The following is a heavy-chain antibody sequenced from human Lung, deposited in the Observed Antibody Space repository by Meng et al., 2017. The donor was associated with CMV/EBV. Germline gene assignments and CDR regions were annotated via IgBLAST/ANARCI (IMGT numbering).Heavy chain of an antibody. D-gene: IGHD1-26*01. J-gene: IGHJ4*02. CDR3: ARDSQVGAAPFDY. V-gene: IGHV3-74*01. CDR1: GFTFSSYW. Sequence: ESXKISXAASGFTFSSYWMHWVRQAPGKGLVWVSRINSDGSSTSYADSVKGRFTISRDNAKNTLYLQINSLRAEDTAVYYCARDSQVGAAPFDYWGQGTXVTVAS. CDR2: INSDGSST.